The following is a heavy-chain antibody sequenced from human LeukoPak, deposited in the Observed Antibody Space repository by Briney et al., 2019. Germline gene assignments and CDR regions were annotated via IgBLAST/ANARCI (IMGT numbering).Heavy chain of an antibody. D-gene: IGHD2-2*01. CDR2: IYPSDSDT. CDR1: GYSFTSNW. V-gene: IGHV5-51*01. Sequence: GESLKISCKGSGYSFTSNWIGWVRQMPGKGLEWMGIIYPSDSDTRYSPSFQGQVIISADKSISTAYLQWSSLKASDTAMYYCARASCTSTSCYKPDAFDFWGQGTMVTVSS. J-gene: IGHJ3*01. CDR3: ARASCTSTSCYKPDAFDF.